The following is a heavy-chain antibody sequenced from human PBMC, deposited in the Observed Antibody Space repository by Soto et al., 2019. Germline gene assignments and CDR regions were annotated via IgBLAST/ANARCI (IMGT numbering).Heavy chain of an antibody. Sequence: GGSLRLSCAASGFTVSNNYMSWFRQAPGKGLEWVSIIYSGGDTNYADSVKGRFTVSRDNSKNTLYLQMDSLRAEDTAVYYCARDPFGMGFGEPNDYWGQGTLVTVSS. CDR1: GFTVSNNY. V-gene: IGHV3-66*01. D-gene: IGHD3-10*01. CDR3: ARDPFGMGFGEPNDY. J-gene: IGHJ4*02. CDR2: IYSGGDT.